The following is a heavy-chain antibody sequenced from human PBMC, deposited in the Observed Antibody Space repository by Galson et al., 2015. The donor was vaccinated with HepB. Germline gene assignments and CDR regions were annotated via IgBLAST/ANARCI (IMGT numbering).Heavy chain of an antibody. CDR1: GYTFTSYG. Sequence: SVKVSCKASGYTFTSYGISWVRQAPGQGLEWMGWISAYNGNTSYAQKLQGRVTMTTDTSTSTAYMELRSLRSDDTAVYYCARDSYCSSTSCFSVWVRQPPKFDPWGQGTLVTVSS. CDR3: ARDSYCSSTSCFSVWVRQPPKFDP. CDR2: ISAYNGNT. J-gene: IGHJ5*02. D-gene: IGHD2-2*01. V-gene: IGHV1-18*01.